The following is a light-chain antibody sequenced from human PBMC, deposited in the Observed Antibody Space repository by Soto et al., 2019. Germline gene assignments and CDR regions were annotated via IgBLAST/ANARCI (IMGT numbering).Light chain of an antibody. CDR3: CSYAGLYSRV. CDR1: SSDVGGYNY. V-gene: IGLV2-11*01. CDR2: DVS. J-gene: IGLJ3*02. Sequence: QSALTQPRSVSGSPGQSVTISCTGTSSDVGGYNYVSWYQHAPGKAPKLMISDVSKRPSGVPERFSGSKSGNTASLTISGQQDEDEADYYCCSYAGLYSRVFGGGTKLTVL.